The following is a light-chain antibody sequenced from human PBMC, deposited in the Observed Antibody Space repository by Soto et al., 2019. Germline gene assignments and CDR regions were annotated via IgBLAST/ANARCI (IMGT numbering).Light chain of an antibody. CDR1: RSDVGGYKH. CDR2: DVS. J-gene: IGLJ1*01. CDR3: CSYAGSSAYV. Sequence: QSALTQPRSVSGSPGQSVTISCTGTRSDVGGYKHVSWYQQNPGEAPKVMIYDVSKRPSGVPDRFSGSKSGNTASLTISGLQAEDEADYYCCSYAGSSAYVFGAGTKLTVL. V-gene: IGLV2-11*01.